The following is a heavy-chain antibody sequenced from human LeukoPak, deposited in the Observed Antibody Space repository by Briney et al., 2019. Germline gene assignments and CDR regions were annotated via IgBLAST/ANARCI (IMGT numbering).Heavy chain of an antibody. V-gene: IGHV4-4*07. CDR2: VYTSGTT. Sequence: SETLSLTCTVSGGTISGYFWTWIRQPAGKELEWIGRVYTSGTTYYNPSLESRVTISLDTFNNQFSLRVTSVTAADTAIYYCARGTEKTRISGYYSFDHWGRGLLVTVSS. D-gene: IGHD5-12*01. J-gene: IGHJ4*02. CDR3: ARGTEKTRISGYYSFDH. CDR1: GGTISGYF.